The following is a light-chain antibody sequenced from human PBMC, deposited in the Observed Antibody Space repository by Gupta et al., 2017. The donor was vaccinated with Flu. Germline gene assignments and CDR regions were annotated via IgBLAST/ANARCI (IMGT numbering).Light chain of an antibody. J-gene: IGKJ3*01. CDR1: QGMGRY. Sequence: PSFMSASVGDRVTITCRASQGMGRYLAWYQQKPGRAPKLLIYATSTLQSGVPSRFSGSGSGTEFTLTIDSLQPEDFANYYCEQSDTYPFTFGPGTKVDVK. V-gene: IGKV1-9*01. CDR3: EQSDTYPFT. CDR2: ATS.